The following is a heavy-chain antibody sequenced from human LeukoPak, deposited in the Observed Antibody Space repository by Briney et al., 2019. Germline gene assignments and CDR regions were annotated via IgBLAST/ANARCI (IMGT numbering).Heavy chain of an antibody. CDR2: IKQDGSEK. CDR1: GFTFRNYA. V-gene: IGHV3-7*01. CDR3: ARGHYGMDV. Sequence: GGTLRLSCAGSGFTFRNYAMSWVRQAPGKGLEWVANIKQDGSEKYYVDSVKGRFTISRDNAKNSLYLQMNSLRAEDTAVYSCARGHYGMDVWGKGTTVTVSS. J-gene: IGHJ6*04.